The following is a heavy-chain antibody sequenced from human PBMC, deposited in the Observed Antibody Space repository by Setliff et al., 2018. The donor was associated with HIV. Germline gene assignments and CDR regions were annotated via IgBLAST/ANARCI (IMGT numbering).Heavy chain of an antibody. CDR1: GGSFTGYY. D-gene: IGHD3-3*01. CDR3: ARGGDYNFWAGYWT. J-gene: IGHJ5*02. Sequence: SETLSLTCTVYGGSFTGYYWTWIRQPPGKGLEWIGEINHSGSTNYNPSLESRVTISVDTSKKHFSLKLTSVTAADTAVYFCARGGDYNFWAGYWTWGQGTLVTVSS. V-gene: IGHV4-34*01. CDR2: INHSGST.